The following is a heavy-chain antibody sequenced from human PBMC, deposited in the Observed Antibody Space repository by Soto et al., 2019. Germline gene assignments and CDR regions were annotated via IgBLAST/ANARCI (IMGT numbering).Heavy chain of an antibody. CDR1: GYTSADFG. J-gene: IGHJ5*01. D-gene: IGHD2-2*01. CDR3: VRDQKYFRVNGNWFDS. Sequence: ASVKVSCKASGYTSADFGSSWVRQAPAQGLEWMGWVSGNNGASNPAPKVQGRITMTLDTSTGVSYMALRSLRSDDTAIYYCVRDQKYFRVNGNWFDSWGQGTMVTVSS. V-gene: IGHV1-18*04. CDR2: VSGNNGAS.